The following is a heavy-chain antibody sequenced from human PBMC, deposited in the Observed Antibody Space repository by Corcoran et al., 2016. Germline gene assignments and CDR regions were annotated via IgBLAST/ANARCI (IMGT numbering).Heavy chain of an antibody. CDR2: IYNGGST. CDR1: GFTVSENY. V-gene: IGHV3-53*01. CDR3: ARGPNSSGRYGIEY. Sequence: EVELVESGGGLIQPGGSLRLSCAASGFTVSENYMSWVRQAPGKGLEWVSVIYNGGSTYYADTVKGRFTSSRDNSKNTVYLQMNSLTLEDTAIDYCARGPNSSGRYGIEYWGQGTLVTVSS. J-gene: IGHJ4*02. D-gene: IGHD6-19*01.